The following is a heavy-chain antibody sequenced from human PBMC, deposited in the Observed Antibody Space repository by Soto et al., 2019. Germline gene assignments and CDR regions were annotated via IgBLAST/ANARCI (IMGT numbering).Heavy chain of an antibody. CDR3: AKGRSYYYYYGVDV. CDR1: GFTFSSFA. CDR2: ISGSGDST. J-gene: IGHJ6*02. Sequence: GGSLRLSCAASGFTFSSFAMSWVRQAPGKGLEWVPAISGSGDSTHYADSVKGRFTISRDNSKNTLYLQMNSLRAEDTALYYCAKGRSYYYYYGVDVWGQGTTVTVSS. V-gene: IGHV3-23*01.